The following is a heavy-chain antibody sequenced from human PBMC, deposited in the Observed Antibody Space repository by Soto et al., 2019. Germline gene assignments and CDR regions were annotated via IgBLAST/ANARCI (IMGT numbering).Heavy chain of an antibody. J-gene: IGHJ4*02. CDR3: AKDLSSSSYNYFKY. CDR1: RFNFKNYA. Sequence: SLRLSCAVSRFNFKNYAMSCIHRGPKHAHKNISAFSRSGGSTDYADSVQGRCTISRDNSKNTLYLQMNSLRAEDTAVYYCAKDLSSSSYNYFKYWGQGTLVTVSS. CDR2: FSRSGGST. V-gene: IGHV3-23*01. D-gene: IGHD6-6*01.